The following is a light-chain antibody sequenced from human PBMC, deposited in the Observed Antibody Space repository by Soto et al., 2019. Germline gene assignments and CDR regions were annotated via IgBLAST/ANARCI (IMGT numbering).Light chain of an antibody. CDR2: GAS. CDR1: QSVSSSY. Sequence: EIVLTQSPGTLSLSPGERATLSCRASQSVSSSYLAWYQQKPGQAPRLLIYGASSRATGIPDRFSGSGSGTDFTLTISRLEPEAFAVYYCQQYGSSPFTFSPGTKVDIK. J-gene: IGKJ3*01. CDR3: QQYGSSPFT. V-gene: IGKV3-20*01.